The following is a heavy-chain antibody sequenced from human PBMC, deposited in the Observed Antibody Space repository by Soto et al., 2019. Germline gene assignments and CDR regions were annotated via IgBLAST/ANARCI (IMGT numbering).Heavy chain of an antibody. CDR1: GYTFTSYT. D-gene: IGHD4-17*01. Sequence: QVQLVQSWAEVKKPGASVKVSCKASGYTFTSYTLHWVRQAPGQRPEGLGWINAAKGNTKYSEKFQDRVTITRDTSATTVFLELSGLTSEDTALYFCARGMFTTVTTLPNIWGQGTLVTVSS. J-gene: IGHJ3*02. CDR2: INAAKGNT. V-gene: IGHV1-3*01. CDR3: ARGMFTTVTTLPNI.